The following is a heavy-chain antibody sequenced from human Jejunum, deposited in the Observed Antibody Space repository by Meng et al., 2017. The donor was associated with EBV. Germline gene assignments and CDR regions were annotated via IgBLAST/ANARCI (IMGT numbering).Heavy chain of an antibody. D-gene: IGHD2-15*01. J-gene: IGHJ4*02. V-gene: IGHV1-18*01. Sequence: QVQLGPSGAEVKEPGASVKVSCKASGYTFTNYGVSWVRQAPGQGLEWMGWISAYNGNTDYAQKLQGRVTMTTDTPTSTAYMELRSLRSDDTAVYYCTILSHCDGGICYSYDYWGQGTLVTVSS. CDR1: GYTFTNYG. CDR2: ISAYNGNT. CDR3: TILSHCDGGICYSYDY.